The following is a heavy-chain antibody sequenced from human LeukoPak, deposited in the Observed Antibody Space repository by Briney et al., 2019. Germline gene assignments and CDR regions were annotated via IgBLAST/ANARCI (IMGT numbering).Heavy chain of an antibody. J-gene: IGHJ6*03. CDR1: GFTFSKFA. V-gene: IGHV3-30*04. D-gene: IGHD1-26*01. Sequence: GGSLRLSCAAAGFTFSKFAMHWVRQAPGKGLEWVAVVSYDGSYKYYADSVKGRFTISRDNSKNTLYLQMNSLRAEDTAVYYCAKAVGPYYYYYMDVWGKGTTVTVSS. CDR2: VSYDGSYK. CDR3: AKAVGPYYYYYMDV.